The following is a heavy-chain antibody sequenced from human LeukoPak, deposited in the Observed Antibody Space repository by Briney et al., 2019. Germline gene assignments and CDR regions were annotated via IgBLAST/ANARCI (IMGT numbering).Heavy chain of an antibody. D-gene: IGHD4-17*01. CDR2: INHSGST. V-gene: IGHV4-34*01. CDR3: ARLPDYGDYLFDY. Sequence: PSETLSLTCAVYGGSFSGYYWSWIRQPPGKGLEWIGEINHSGSTNYNPSLKSRVTISVDTSKNQFSLKLSSVTAADTAVYYCARLPDYGDYLFDYWGQGTLVTVSS. CDR1: GGSFSGYY. J-gene: IGHJ4*02.